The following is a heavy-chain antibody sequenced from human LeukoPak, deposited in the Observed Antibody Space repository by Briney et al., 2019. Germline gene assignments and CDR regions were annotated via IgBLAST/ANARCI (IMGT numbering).Heavy chain of an antibody. CDR3: TRGGDYEGPNYFDY. CDR2: INLNSGGT. V-gene: IGHV1-2*02. D-gene: IGHD3-22*01. CDR1: GYTFIDYY. Sequence: GASVKVSCKASGYTFIDYYMHRVRQAPGHGLEWLGWINLNSGGTHYVQKFQGRVTMTRDTSISTAYMELSSLRSDDTAVYYCTRGGDYEGPNYFDYWGQGTLVTVPS. J-gene: IGHJ4*02.